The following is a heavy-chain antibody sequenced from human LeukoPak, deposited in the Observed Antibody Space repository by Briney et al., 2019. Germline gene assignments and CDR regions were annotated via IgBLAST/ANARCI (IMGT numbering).Heavy chain of an antibody. CDR2: ISGASSPI. CDR3: ARDSRDTTMRFDY. D-gene: IGHD5-18*01. V-gene: IGHV3-48*04. CDR1: GFSFSS. Sequence: GGSLRLSCAASGFSFSSMNWVRQAPGKGLEWISYISGASSPIFFADSVRGRFTVSRDNAKNSLYLQMNSLRAEDTAVYYCARDSRDTTMRFDYWGQGTLVTVSS. J-gene: IGHJ4*02.